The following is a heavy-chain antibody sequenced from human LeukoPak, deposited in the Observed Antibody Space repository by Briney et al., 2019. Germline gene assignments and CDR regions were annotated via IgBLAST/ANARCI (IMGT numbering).Heavy chain of an antibody. D-gene: IGHD6-19*01. J-gene: IGHJ3*02. CDR1: GYSFTSYW. Sequence: GESLKISFKGSGYSFTSYWIGWVRQMPGKGLEWMGIIYPGDSDTRYSPSFQGQVTISADKSISTAYLQWSSLKASDTAMYYCARPEQWLESAFDIWGQGTMVTVSS. V-gene: IGHV5-51*01. CDR3: ARPEQWLESAFDI. CDR2: IYPGDSDT.